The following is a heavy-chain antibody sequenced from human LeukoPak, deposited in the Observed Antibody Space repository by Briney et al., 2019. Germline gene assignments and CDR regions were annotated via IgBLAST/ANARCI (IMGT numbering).Heavy chain of an antibody. CDR2: INPSGGST. D-gene: IGHD6-19*01. J-gene: IGHJ4*02. Sequence: ASVKVSCKASGYTFTSYYMHWVRQAPGQGLEWMGIINPSGGSTSYAQKLQGRVTMTTDTSTSTAYMELRSLRSDDTAVYYCARVRGTGIAVDWGQGTLVTVSS. CDR3: ARVRGTGIAVD. V-gene: IGHV1-46*01. CDR1: GYTFTSYY.